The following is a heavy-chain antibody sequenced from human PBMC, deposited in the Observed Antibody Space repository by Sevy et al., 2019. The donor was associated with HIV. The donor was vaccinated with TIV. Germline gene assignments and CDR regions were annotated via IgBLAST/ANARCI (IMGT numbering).Heavy chain of an antibody. CDR2: INHSGST. CDR1: GGSFSGYY. J-gene: IGHJ4*02. Sequence: SETLSLTCAVYGGSFSGYYWSWIRQPPGKGLEWIGEINHSGSTNYNPSLKSRVTISVDTSKNQFSLKLSSVTAADTAVYYCARVGCSGGSCYPYDFDYWGQGTLVTVSS. D-gene: IGHD2-15*01. V-gene: IGHV4-34*01. CDR3: ARVGCSGGSCYPYDFDY.